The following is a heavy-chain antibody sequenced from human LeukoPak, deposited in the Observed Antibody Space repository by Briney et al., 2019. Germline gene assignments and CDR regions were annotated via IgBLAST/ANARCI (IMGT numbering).Heavy chain of an antibody. Sequence: ASVKVSCKASGGTFSSYAISWVRQAPGQGLEWMGGIIPIFGTANYAQKFQGRVTITADKSTSTAYMELSSLRSEDTAVYYCATDSSGNDGFDFWGPGTMVTVSS. CDR3: ATDSSGNDGFDF. V-gene: IGHV1-69*06. CDR2: IIPIFGTA. CDR1: GGTFSSYA. J-gene: IGHJ3*01. D-gene: IGHD1-14*01.